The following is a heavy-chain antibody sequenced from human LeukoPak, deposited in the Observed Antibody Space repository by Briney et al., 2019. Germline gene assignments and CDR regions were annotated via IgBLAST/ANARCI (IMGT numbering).Heavy chain of an antibody. CDR1: GFTFSPYA. J-gene: IGHJ4*02. CDR2: ISYDGSNT. Sequence: GGSLRLSCAASGFTFSPYAMHWVRQAPGQGLGWVAVISYDGSNTYYADSVKGRFTTSRDNSKNTLYLQMNSLRAEDTAVYYCAREYQGSFDYWGQGTLVTVSS. CDR3: AREYQGSFDY. D-gene: IGHD2-2*01. V-gene: IGHV3-30-3*01.